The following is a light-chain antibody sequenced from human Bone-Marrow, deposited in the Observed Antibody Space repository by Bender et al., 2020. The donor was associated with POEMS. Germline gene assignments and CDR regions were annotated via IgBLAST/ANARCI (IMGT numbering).Light chain of an antibody. CDR3: SSLARSNTWL. V-gene: IGLV2-14*01. Sequence: QSALTQPASVSGSPGQSITISCTGTSADVGGYQYVSWYQQHPGQGPKLLIYEVSNRPSGISSRFSGSKSGNTASLTISGLQADDEADYYCSSLARSNTWLFGGGTKVTVL. CDR2: EVS. J-gene: IGLJ2*01. CDR1: SADVGGYQY.